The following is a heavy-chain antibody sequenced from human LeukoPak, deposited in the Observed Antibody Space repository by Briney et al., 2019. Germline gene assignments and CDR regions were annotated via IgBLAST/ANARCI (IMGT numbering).Heavy chain of an antibody. CDR3: ARAGGSRYGYAFDV. Sequence: GGSLRLSCAASGFIFSNYGMNWVRQAPGKGLEWVAAISASGSATSYADSVKGRFTISRDNSENTLYLQMNSLRVEDTALFYCARAGGSRYGYAFDVWGQGTLVTVSS. V-gene: IGHV3-23*01. J-gene: IGHJ3*01. D-gene: IGHD5-12*01. CDR1: GFIFSNYG. CDR2: ISASGSAT.